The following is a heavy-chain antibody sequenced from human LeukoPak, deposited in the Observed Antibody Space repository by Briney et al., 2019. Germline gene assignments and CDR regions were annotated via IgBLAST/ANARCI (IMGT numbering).Heavy chain of an antibody. CDR3: TRGRRATHDY. D-gene: IGHD1-26*01. CDR2: INSDGSST. Sequence: GGSLRLSCAASGFTFSSYWMHWVRQAPGKGLVGVSRINSDGSSTSYADSVRGRFSISRDNAKNTLYLQMNSLKTEDTAVYYCTRGRRATHDYWGQGTLVTVSS. J-gene: IGHJ4*02. V-gene: IGHV3-74*01. CDR1: GFTFSSYW.